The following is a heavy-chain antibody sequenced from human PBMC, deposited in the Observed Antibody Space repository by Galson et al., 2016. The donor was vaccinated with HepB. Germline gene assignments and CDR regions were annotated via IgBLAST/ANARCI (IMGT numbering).Heavy chain of an antibody. Sequence: SLRLSCAASGFIFSSYAMTWVRQAPEKGLEWVSSISGGADNTYYADSVKGRFTISRDNSKNTLSVQMNGLRAEETAVYYCARERFSAAGTYYYGMDVWGQGTTVTVSS. D-gene: IGHD6-13*01. J-gene: IGHJ6*02. CDR1: GFIFSSYA. CDR3: ARERFSAAGTYYYGMDV. CDR2: ISGGADNT. V-gene: IGHV3-23*01.